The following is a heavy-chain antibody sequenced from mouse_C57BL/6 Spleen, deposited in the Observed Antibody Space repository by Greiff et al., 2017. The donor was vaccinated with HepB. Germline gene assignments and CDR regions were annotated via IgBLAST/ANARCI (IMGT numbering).Heavy chain of an antibody. V-gene: IGHV1-15*01. Sequence: VKLQESGAELVRPGASVTLSCKASGYTFTDYEMHWVKQTPVHGLEWIGAIDPETGGTAYNQKFKGKAILTADKSSSTAYMELRSLTSEDSAVYYCTRWKVITTVVASDYWGQGTTLTVSS. CDR3: TRWKVITTVVASDY. D-gene: IGHD1-1*01. J-gene: IGHJ2*01. CDR1: GYTFTDYE. CDR2: IDPETGGT.